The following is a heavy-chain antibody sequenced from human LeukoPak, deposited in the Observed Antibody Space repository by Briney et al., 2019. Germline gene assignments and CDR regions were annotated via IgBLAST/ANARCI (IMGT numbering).Heavy chain of an antibody. V-gene: IGHV4-59*05. D-gene: IGHD6-19*01. CDR3: ARLGIAVAGSPMDV. CDR2: IYYSGST. Sequence: SETLSLTCTVSGGSISTYYWSWIRQPPGKGLEWIGSIYYSGSTYYNPSLKSRVTISVDTSKNQFSLKLSSVTAADTAVYYCARLGIAVAGSPMDVWGKGTTVTISS. J-gene: IGHJ6*03. CDR1: GGSISTYY.